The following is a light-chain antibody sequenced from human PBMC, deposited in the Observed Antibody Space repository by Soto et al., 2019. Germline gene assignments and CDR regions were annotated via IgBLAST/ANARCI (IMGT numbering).Light chain of an antibody. CDR1: SSDVGAYNY. CDR3: SSFASSNTWV. J-gene: IGLJ3*02. CDR2: EVT. V-gene: IGLV2-8*01. Sequence: QSALTQPPSASGSPGQSVTISCTGTSSDVGAYNYVSGYQQHAGKAPKLVIYEVTKRPSGVPDRFSGSKSANTASLTVSGLQAEDEADYYCSSFASSNTWVFGGGIKLTVL.